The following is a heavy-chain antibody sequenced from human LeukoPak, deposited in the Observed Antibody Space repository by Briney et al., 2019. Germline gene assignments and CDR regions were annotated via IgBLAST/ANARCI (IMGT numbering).Heavy chain of an antibody. CDR3: ARVATYYYGSGSSPGFDY. V-gene: IGHV1-69*04. Sequence: ASVKVSCKASGGTFSSYAISWVRQAPGQGLEWMGRIIPILGIANYAQKFQGRVTITADKSTSTAYMELSSLRSEDTAVYYCARVATYYYGSGSSPGFDYWGQGTLVTVSS. CDR2: IIPILGIA. D-gene: IGHD3-10*01. CDR1: GGTFSSYA. J-gene: IGHJ4*02.